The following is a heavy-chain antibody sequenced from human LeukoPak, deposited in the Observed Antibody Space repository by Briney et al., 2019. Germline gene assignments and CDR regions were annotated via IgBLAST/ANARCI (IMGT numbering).Heavy chain of an antibody. V-gene: IGHV3-11*01. CDR2: ISYSGTTI. CDR1: GFTFSDYY. CDR3: ARDLGGSTISGSFDI. J-gene: IGHJ3*02. D-gene: IGHD3-9*01. Sequence: GGSLRLSCAASGFTFSDYYMSWIRQAPGRGLEWVSYISYSGTTIYYADSVKGRFTTSRDNAKNSLYLRMNSLRAEDTAVYYCARDLGGSTISGSFDIWGQGTMVTVSS.